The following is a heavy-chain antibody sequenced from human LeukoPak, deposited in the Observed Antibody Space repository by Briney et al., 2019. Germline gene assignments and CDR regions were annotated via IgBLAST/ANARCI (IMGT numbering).Heavy chain of an antibody. J-gene: IGHJ4*02. V-gene: IGHV3-23*01. D-gene: IGHD3-16*01. CDR2: ISGSGGST. CDR1: GFTFSSYA. Sequence: GGSLRLSCAASGFTFSSYAMSWVRQAPGKGLEWVSAISGSGGSTYYADSVKGRFTISRDNSKNTLYLQMNSLRAEDTAVYYCAPTKGARDYFDYWGQGTLVTVSS. CDR3: APTKGARDYFDY.